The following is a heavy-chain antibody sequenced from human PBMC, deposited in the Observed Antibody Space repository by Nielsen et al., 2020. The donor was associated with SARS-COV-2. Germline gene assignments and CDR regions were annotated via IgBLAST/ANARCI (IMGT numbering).Heavy chain of an antibody. V-gene: IGHV1-18*01. CDR1: GYTFTSYG. Sequence: ASVKVSCKASGYTFTSYGISWVRQAPGQGLEWMGWISAYNGNTNYAQKLQGRVTMTTDTSTSTAYMELRSLRSDDTAVYYCARVGPKKDIVVVPAAINYYYGMDVWGQGTTVTVS. D-gene: IGHD2-2*02. CDR3: ARVGPKKDIVVVPAAINYYYGMDV. J-gene: IGHJ6*02. CDR2: ISAYNGNT.